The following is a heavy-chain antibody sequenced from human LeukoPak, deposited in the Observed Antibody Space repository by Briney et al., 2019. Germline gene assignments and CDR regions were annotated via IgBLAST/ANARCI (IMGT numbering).Heavy chain of an antibody. CDR3: ARRLVGYYGMDV. D-gene: IGHD3-10*01. CDR1: GGSISSYY. CDR2: IYYSGST. V-gene: IGHV4-59*08. J-gene: IGHJ6*02. Sequence: SETLSLTCTVPGGSISSYYWSWIRQPPGKGLEWVGYIYYSGSTNYNPSLKSRVTISVDTSKNQFSLKLSSVTAADTAVYYCARRLVGYYGMDVWGQGTTVTVSS.